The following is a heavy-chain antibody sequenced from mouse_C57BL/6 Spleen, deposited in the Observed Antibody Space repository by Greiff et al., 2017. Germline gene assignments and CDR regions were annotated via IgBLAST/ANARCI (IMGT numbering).Heavy chain of an antibody. V-gene: IGHV1-47*01. J-gene: IGHJ2*01. CDR2: FHPYNDDT. Sequence: QVHVKQSGAELVKPGASVKMSCKASGYTFTTYPIEWMKQNHGKSLEWIGNFHPYNDDTKYNEKFKGKATLTVEKSSSTVYLELSRLTSDDSAVYYCARAYGSLPYFDYWGQGTTLTVSS. CDR1: GYTFTTYP. CDR3: ARAYGSLPYFDY. D-gene: IGHD1-1*01.